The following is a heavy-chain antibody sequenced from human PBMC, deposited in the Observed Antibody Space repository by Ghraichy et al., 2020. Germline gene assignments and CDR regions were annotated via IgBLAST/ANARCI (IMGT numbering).Heavy chain of an antibody. CDR2: IYHSGST. D-gene: IGHD6-13*01. J-gene: IGHJ4*02. CDR1: GGSIGSSNW. V-gene: IGHV4-4*02. CDR3: AMVKQLVGVDY. Sequence: SETLSLTCAVSGGSIGSSNWWSWVCQPPGKRLEWIGEIYHSGSTNYNPSLKSRVTISVDKSKNQFSLKLSSVTAADTAVYYCAMVKQLVGVDYWGQGTLVTVSS.